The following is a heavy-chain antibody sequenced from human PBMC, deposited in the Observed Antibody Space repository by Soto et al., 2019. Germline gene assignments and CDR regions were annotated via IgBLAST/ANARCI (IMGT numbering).Heavy chain of an antibody. CDR2: IIPIFGTA. D-gene: IGHD6-19*01. CDR1: GGTFSSYS. Sequence: VKVSCKASGGTFSSYSISWVRQAPGQGLEWMGGIIPIFGTANYAQKFQGRVTITADESTSTAYMELSSLRSEDTAVYYCARVAGLVAVAGHLDYWGQGTPVTVSS. CDR3: ARVAGLVAVAGHLDY. J-gene: IGHJ4*02. V-gene: IGHV1-69*13.